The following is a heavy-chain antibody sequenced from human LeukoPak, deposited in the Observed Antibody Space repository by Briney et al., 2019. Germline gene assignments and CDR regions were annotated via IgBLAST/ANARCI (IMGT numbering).Heavy chain of an antibody. CDR1: GYSITRGSY. J-gene: IGHJ5*02. CDR2: INHSGST. V-gene: IGHV4-38-2*02. CDR3: ARGLSYYDILTGYYGWFDP. Sequence: SETLSLTCTVSGYSITRGSYWGWIRQPPGKGLEWIGEINHSGSTNYNPSLKSRVTISVDTSKNQFSLKLSSVTAADTAVYYCARGLSYYDILTGYYGWFDPWGQGTLVTVSS. D-gene: IGHD3-9*01.